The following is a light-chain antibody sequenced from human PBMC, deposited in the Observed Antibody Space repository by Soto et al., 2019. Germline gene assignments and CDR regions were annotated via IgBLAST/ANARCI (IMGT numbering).Light chain of an antibody. Sequence: QSALTQPASVSGSPGQSITISRTGTSSDVGAYNYVSWYQQRPGKARQLMIYEVSNRTSGISNRFSGSKSDNTASLTISGLQAEDGADYYCSSYTPSSPLVFGTGTKVTVL. CDR1: SSDVGAYNY. V-gene: IGLV2-14*01. CDR3: SSYTPSSPLV. J-gene: IGLJ1*01. CDR2: EVS.